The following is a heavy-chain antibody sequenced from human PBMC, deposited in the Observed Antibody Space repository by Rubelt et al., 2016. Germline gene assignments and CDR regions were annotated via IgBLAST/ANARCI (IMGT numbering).Heavy chain of an antibody. J-gene: IGHJ4*02. CDR3: ARRSSLEY. Sequence: LVQPGGSLRLSCAASGVTFSDYYMSWIRQAPGKGLEWVSYISSSSSHTNYADSVRGRFTISRDNAKNSLYLQMNSLRVEDTAVYYCARRSSLEYWGQGTLVTVPS. CDR1: GVTFSDYY. V-gene: IGHV3-11*06. CDR2: ISSSSSHT.